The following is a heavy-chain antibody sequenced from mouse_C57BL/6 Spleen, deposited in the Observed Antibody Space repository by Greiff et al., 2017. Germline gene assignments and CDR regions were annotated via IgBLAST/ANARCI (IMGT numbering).Heavy chain of an antibody. CDR1: GYAFSSSW. V-gene: IGHV1-82*01. CDR3: AREGALMDY. CDR2: IYPGDGDT. J-gene: IGHJ4*01. Sequence: VQLQESGPELVKPGASVKISCKASGYAFSSSWMNWVKQRPGKGLEWIGRIYPGDGDTNYNGKFKGKATLTADKSSSTAYMQLSSLTSEDSAVYFCAREGALMDYWGQGTSVTVSS.